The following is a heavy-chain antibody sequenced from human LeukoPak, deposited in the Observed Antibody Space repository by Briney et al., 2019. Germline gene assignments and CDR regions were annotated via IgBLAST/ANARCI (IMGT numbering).Heavy chain of an antibody. V-gene: IGHV1-69*05. J-gene: IGHJ3*02. D-gene: IGHD2-15*01. CDR3: ARDPAAPGAFDI. CDR1: GGTFSSYA. Sequence: SVKVSCKASGGTFSSYAISWVRQAPGQGLEWMGRIIPIFGTANYAQKFQGRVTITTDESTSTAYMELSSLRSEDTAVYYCARDPAAPGAFDIWGQGTMVTVSP. CDR2: IIPIFGTA.